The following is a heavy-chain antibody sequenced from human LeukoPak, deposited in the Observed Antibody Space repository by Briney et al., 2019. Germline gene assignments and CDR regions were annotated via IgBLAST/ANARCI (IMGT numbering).Heavy chain of an antibody. D-gene: IGHD4-23*01. CDR2: INYDGREK. CDR1: GFTFSRFW. V-gene: IGHV3-7*01. Sequence: GGSLRLSCAASGFTFSRFWLSWVRHAPGKGLEWVANINYDGREKYYVDSVKGRFTISRDNAKNSLYLQMNSLRAEDTAAYYCASDYGGNSGWGQGTLVTVSS. J-gene: IGHJ4*02. CDR3: ASDYGGNSG.